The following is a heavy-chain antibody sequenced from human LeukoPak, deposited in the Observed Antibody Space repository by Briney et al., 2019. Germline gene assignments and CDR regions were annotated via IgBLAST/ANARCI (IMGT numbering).Heavy chain of an antibody. J-gene: IGHJ4*02. CDR3: ARDRVTYSTSSGVDY. D-gene: IGHD6-6*01. CDR1: GYTFSTYC. V-gene: IGHV1-18*01. CDR2: ISAYNGNT. Sequence: ASVKVSCKASGYTFSTYCISWVRQAPGQGLEWMGRISAYNGNTNYAQKFQGRVTMTTDTSTTTAYMELRSLRSDDTAVYYCARDRVTYSTSSGVDYWGQGTLVTVSS.